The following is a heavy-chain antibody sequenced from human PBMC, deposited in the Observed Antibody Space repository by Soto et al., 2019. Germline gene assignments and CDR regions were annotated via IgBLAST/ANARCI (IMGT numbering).Heavy chain of an antibody. Sequence: GGSLRLSCAASGYTFSTYAMSWVRQAPGKGLEWVSSISGSGGTVYYADSVMGRFTISRDNSKNTLYLQMNSLRAEDTAIYYCAKVRETGTKRTFDYWGQRTLVTVSS. J-gene: IGHJ4*02. V-gene: IGHV3-23*01. CDR2: ISGSGGTV. CDR3: AKVRETGTKRTFDY. CDR1: GYTFSTYA. D-gene: IGHD1-1*01.